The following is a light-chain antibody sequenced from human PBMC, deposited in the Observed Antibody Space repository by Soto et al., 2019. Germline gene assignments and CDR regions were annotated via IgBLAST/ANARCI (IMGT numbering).Light chain of an antibody. CDR2: TSS. CDR3: HQRSDWPLT. J-gene: IGKJ4*01. Sequence: EIVLTQSPATLSLSPGERATLSCRASQNINNYLAWYQQKPGQAPRLVIYTSSNRAADIPARFSGSGSGTDFTLTISGLEPEDFAIYYCHQRSDWPLTFGGGTKVEIK. V-gene: IGKV3-11*01. CDR1: QNINNY.